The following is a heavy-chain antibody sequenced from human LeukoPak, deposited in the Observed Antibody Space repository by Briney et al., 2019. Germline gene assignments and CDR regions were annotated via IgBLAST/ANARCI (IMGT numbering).Heavy chain of an antibody. CDR1: GYTFTAYY. J-gene: IGHJ6*03. CDR2: INPNSGGT. CDR3: ARDGIAAAGISGAYYMDV. Sequence: ASVKVSCKASGYTFTAYYMHWVRQAPGQGLEWMGWINPNSGGTNYAQKFQGRVTMARDTSISTAYMELSRLKSDDTAVYYCARDGIAAAGISGAYYMDVWGKGTTVTISS. V-gene: IGHV1-2*02. D-gene: IGHD6-13*01.